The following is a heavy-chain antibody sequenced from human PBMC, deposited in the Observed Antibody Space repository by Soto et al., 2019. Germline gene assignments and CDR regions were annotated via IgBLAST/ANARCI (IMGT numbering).Heavy chain of an antibody. CDR3: ARGRYDSSGWGAFDI. J-gene: IGHJ3*02. D-gene: IGHD3-22*01. CDR2: ISYDGSNK. Sequence: GGSLRLSCEISAFTFSSYAMHWVRQAPGKGLEWVAVISYDGSNKYYADSVKGRFTISRDNSKNTLYLQMNSLRAEDISVYYCARGRYDSSGWGAFDIWGQGTMVTVSS. CDR1: AFTFSSYA. V-gene: IGHV3-30-3*01.